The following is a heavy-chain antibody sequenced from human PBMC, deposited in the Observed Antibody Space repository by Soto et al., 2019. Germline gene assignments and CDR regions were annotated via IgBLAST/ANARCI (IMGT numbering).Heavy chain of an antibody. V-gene: IGHV3-30-3*01. CDR2: ISYDGSNK. CDR3: ARVREYCSSTSCYTYYYAMDV. CDR1: GFDFSTYA. D-gene: IGHD2-2*02. J-gene: IGHJ6*02. Sequence: HPGGSLRLSCAASGFDFSTYAMHWVRQAPGKGLDWVALISYDGSNKYYADSVKGRFTISRDNSKNTLYVRMNSLRPEDTAVYYCARVREYCSSTSCYTYYYAMDVWGQGTTVTSP.